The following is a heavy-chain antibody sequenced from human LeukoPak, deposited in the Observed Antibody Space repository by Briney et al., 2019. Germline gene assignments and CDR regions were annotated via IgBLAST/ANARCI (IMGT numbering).Heavy chain of an antibody. V-gene: IGHV3-7*01. CDR1: GFSFRDYW. CDR2: ITPDGSGK. Sequence: GGSLRLSCAASGFSFRDYWMNWVRQAPGKGLEWVADITPDGSGKTYVDSVKGRFTISRDNAKQSLYVQMDTLTAEATAVYYCVTSWIRQQRDSWGQGTLVTVSS. J-gene: IGHJ4*02. CDR3: VTSWIRQQRDS. D-gene: IGHD1-1*01.